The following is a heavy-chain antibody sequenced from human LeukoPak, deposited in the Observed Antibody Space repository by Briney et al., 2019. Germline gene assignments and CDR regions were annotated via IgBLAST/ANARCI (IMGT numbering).Heavy chain of an antibody. CDR2: ISYDGSNK. CDR1: GFTFSSYA. J-gene: IGHJ4*02. V-gene: IGHV3-30-3*01. Sequence: GGSPRLSCAASGFTFSSYAMHWVRQAPGKGLEWVAVISYDGSNKYYADSVKGRFTISRDNSKNTLYLQMNSLRAEDTAVYYCARNGIAAAGYYFDYWGQGTLVTVSS. D-gene: IGHD6-13*01. CDR3: ARNGIAAAGYYFDY.